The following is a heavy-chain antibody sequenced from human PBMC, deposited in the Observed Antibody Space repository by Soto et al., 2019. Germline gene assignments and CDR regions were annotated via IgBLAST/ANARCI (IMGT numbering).Heavy chain of an antibody. D-gene: IGHD3-22*01. CDR1: GFTFSSYA. V-gene: IGHV3-23*01. CDR3: AKARYYDSSGYLYYFDY. J-gene: IGHJ4*02. Sequence: GGSLRLSCAASGFTFSSYAMSWVRQAPGKGLEWVSAISGSGGSTYYADAVRGRFTISRDHSKNTLYLQINSLRAEDTAVYYCAKARYYDSSGYLYYFDYWGQGTLVTVSS. CDR2: ISGSGGST.